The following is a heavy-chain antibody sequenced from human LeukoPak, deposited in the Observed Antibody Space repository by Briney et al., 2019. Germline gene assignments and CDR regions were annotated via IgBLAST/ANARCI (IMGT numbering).Heavy chain of an antibody. CDR1: ARSFGTYY. CDR3: ARGRGSGWYYHS. D-gene: IGHD6-19*01. Sequence: SETLSLTCALYARSFGTYYWSWTHQPPGKWLEWIGEINHSGSTNSNPPLKSRVTISVDTSKNQFSLKLSSVTAADTAVYYCARGRGSGWYYHSWGQGNLVTVSS. V-gene: IGHV4-34*01. J-gene: IGHJ4*02. CDR2: INHSGST.